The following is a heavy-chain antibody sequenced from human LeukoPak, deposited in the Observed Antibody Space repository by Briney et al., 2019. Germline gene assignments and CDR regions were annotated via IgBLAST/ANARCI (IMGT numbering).Heavy chain of an antibody. D-gene: IGHD3-3*01. CDR3: ARVISTYYDFWSGYHTGAFDI. Sequence: ASVKVSCKASGYTFTSYGISWVRQAPGQGLEWMGWISAYNGNTNYAQKLQGRVTMTTDTSTSTAYMELRSLRSDDTAVYYCARVISTYYDFWSGYHTGAFDIWGQGTMVTVSS. CDR1: GYTFTSYG. CDR2: ISAYNGNT. J-gene: IGHJ3*02. V-gene: IGHV1-18*01.